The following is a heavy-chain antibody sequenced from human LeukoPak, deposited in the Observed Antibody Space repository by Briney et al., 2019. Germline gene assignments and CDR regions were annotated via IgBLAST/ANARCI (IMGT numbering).Heavy chain of an antibody. Sequence: GASVKVSCKASGYTFTGYYMHWVRQAPGQGLEWMGWINPNSGGTNYAQKFQGRVTISVDTSKKQFSLELSSVTAADTAVYYCAGSRDAYFDTSGYSYYFDYWGQGSLVTVSS. CDR2: INPNSGGT. J-gene: IGHJ4*02. CDR3: AGSRDAYFDTSGYSYYFDY. V-gene: IGHV1-2*02. D-gene: IGHD3-22*01. CDR1: GYTFTGYY.